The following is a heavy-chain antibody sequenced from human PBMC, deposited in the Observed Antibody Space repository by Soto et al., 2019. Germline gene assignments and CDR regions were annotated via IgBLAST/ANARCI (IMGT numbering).Heavy chain of an antibody. CDR2: ISSSGSTI. D-gene: IGHD6-13*01. J-gene: IGHJ4*02. CDR3: ARTLAGYSSSWADY. Sequence: GGSLRLSCAASGFTFSDYYMSWIRQAPGKGLEWVSYISSSGSTIYYADSVKGRFTISRANAKNSLYLQMNSLRAEVTAVYYCARTLAGYSSSWADYWGQGTLVTVSS. CDR1: GFTFSDYY. V-gene: IGHV3-11*01.